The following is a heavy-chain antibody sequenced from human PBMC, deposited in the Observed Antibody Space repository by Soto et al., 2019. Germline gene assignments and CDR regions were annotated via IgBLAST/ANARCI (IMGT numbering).Heavy chain of an antibody. CDR1: GYTFTSYG. CDR3: ARVRPTDYVGNYNNGMDV. Sequence: QIQLMQSGAEVKKPGASVKVSCKASGYTFTSYGIHWVRQAPGQRLEWTGWINAGNGNTKYSEKFQGRVTITRDTSASTAYLELSSLRSEDTAVYYCARVRPTDYVGNYNNGMDVWGQGTTVTVSS. D-gene: IGHD4-17*01. CDR2: INAGNGNT. V-gene: IGHV1-3*01. J-gene: IGHJ6*02.